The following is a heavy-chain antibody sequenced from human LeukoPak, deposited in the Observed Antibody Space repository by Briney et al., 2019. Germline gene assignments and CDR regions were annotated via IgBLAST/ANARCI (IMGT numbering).Heavy chain of an antibody. CDR3: AITYYDILTGSN. Sequence: PSETLSLTCTVSGGSISSSSYYWGWIRQPPGKGLEWIGSIYYSGSTYYNPFLKSRVTISVDTSKNQFSLKLSSVTAADTAVYYCAITYYDILTGSNWGQGTLVTVSS. V-gene: IGHV4-39*07. CDR2: IYYSGST. D-gene: IGHD3-9*01. J-gene: IGHJ4*02. CDR1: GGSISSSSYY.